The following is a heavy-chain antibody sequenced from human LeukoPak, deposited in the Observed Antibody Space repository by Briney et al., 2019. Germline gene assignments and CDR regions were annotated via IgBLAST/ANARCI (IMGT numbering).Heavy chain of an antibody. CDR2: IKQDGGEK. D-gene: IGHD1-26*01. V-gene: IGHV3-7*01. Sequence: PGGSLRLSCAASGFTFSSYWMSWVRQAPGKGLEWVANIKQDGGEKYYVDSVKGRFTISRDNAKNSLYLQMNSLRAEDTAVYYCASLVGATFSPTDAFDIWGQGTMVTVSS. CDR1: GFTFSSYW. CDR3: ASLVGATFSPTDAFDI. J-gene: IGHJ3*02.